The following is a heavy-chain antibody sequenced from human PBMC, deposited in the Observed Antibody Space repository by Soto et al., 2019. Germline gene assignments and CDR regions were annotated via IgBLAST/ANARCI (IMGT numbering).Heavy chain of an antibody. D-gene: IGHD2-15*01. Sequence: GESLKISCEASGYSFTSYWIGWVRQMPGKGLEWMGIIHPGDSDTKYSPSFQGQVTISVDKSITTAYLQWSSLKASDTAMYYCSIDPGREVAASLDYYYFSGMEVWGQRTTVTVSS. V-gene: IGHV5-51*01. J-gene: IGHJ6*02. CDR3: SIDPGREVAASLDYYYFSGMEV. CDR1: GYSFTSYW. CDR2: IHPGDSDT.